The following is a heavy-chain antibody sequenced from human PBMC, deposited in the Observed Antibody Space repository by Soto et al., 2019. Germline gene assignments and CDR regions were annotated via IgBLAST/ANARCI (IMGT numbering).Heavy chain of an antibody. CDR1: GLNFSGSA. Sequence: EVQLVESGGGLVQIGGSLKLSCATSGLNFSGSAMHWARQASGKGLEWVGRIMSRPHNYATTYAASVEGRFTISRDDSKNTVYLQMNGLKTDDTAMYYCTTERDYWGRGTLVTVSS. V-gene: IGHV3-73*02. CDR3: TTERDY. CDR2: IMSRPHNYAT. J-gene: IGHJ4*02.